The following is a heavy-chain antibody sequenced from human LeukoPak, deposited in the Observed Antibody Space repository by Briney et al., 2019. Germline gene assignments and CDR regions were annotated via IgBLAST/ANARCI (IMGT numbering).Heavy chain of an antibody. D-gene: IGHD3-10*01. CDR1: GFNFSNYY. J-gene: IGHJ4*02. CDR2: ISPNAVNK. Sequence: GSLRLSCLASGFNFSNYYMSWIRQAPGKGLEWISYISPNAVNKYYVESVKGRFTISRDNAKNSLFLQMNSLRGEDTAVYYCAGSGSPDDYWGQGTLVTVSS. V-gene: IGHV3-11*01. CDR3: AGSGSPDDY.